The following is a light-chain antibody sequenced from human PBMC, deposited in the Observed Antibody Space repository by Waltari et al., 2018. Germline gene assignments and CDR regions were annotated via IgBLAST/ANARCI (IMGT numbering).Light chain of an antibody. V-gene: IGLV3-19*01. J-gene: IGLJ3*02. CDR3: SSRDSSGNHVL. Sequence: SSGLTQDPAVSVALGQTVRITCQGDCLRTYFATWYQQKPGQAPPLVIHGKNNRPSGIPDRFAGSSSEDTTSLTIAGAQAEDEADYFCSSRDSSGNHVLFGGGTKLTVL. CDR1: CLRTYF. CDR2: GKN.